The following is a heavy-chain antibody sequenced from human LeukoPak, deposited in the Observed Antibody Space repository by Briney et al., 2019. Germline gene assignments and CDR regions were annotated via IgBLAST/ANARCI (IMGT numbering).Heavy chain of an antibody. CDR2: IYYSGST. J-gene: IGHJ3*02. D-gene: IGHD3-10*01. CDR1: GGSISSGSYY. V-gene: IGHV4-61*01. CDR3: ATDHSGWGTMVRGAHDAFDI. Sequence: SETLSLTCTVSGGSISSGSYYWSWIRQPPGKGLEWIGYIYYSGSTNYNPSLKSRVTISVDTSKNQFSLKLSSVTAADTAVYYCATDHSGWGTMVRGAHDAFDIWGQGTMVTVSS.